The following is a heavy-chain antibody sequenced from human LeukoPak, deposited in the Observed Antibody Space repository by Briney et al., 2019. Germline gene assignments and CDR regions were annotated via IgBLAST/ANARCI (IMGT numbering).Heavy chain of an antibody. CDR2: IGASGDHI. D-gene: IGHD5-18*01. Sequence: GGSLRPSCEASGFIFHNYAMAWVRQAPGKGLEYVSSIGASGDHIYYGGSVKGRFTISRDNSKNTLFLQMNSLRAEDTALYYCATQSPDYSIGPSYGYFNIWGQGTKVTVSS. CDR1: GFIFHNYA. V-gene: IGHV3-23*01. J-gene: IGHJ3*02. CDR3: ATQSPDYSIGPSYGYFNI.